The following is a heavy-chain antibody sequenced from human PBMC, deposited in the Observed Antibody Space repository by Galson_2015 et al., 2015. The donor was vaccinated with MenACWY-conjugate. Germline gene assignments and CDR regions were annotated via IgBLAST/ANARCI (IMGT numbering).Heavy chain of an antibody. V-gene: IGHV3-15*01. D-gene: IGHD3-10*01. J-gene: IGHJ4*02. Sequence: SLRLSCATSGFTFSDAWMSWVRQAPGKGLEWVGRIKSKRDGEIRDYAAPVKGRFTISRDDSKNTLYLQMNSLKSEDTAVYYCATDVPGIGAGEFDYWGQGTLVIVSS. CDR2: IKSKRDGEIR. CDR3: ATDVPGIGAGEFDY. CDR1: GFTFSDAW.